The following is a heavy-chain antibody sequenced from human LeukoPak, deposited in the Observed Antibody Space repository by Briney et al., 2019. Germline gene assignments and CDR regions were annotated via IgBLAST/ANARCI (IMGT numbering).Heavy chain of an antibody. CDR3: ARDGGGALDY. D-gene: IGHD3-16*01. CDR1: GFSVSSNY. V-gene: IGHV3-53*01. Sequence: GGSLRLFCAASGFSVSSNYMNWVSQGPGKGLEWVSVINPGGGTNYADSVKGRFTVSRDNSKNTLYLQMNSLRAEDTALYYCARDGGGALDYWGQGSLLTVSS. CDR2: INPGGGT. J-gene: IGHJ4*02.